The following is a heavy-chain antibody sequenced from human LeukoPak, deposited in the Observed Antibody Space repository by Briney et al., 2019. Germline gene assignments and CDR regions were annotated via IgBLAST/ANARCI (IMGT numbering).Heavy chain of an antibody. CDR1: GFSFTSSW. CDR2: IAGDESQK. J-gene: IGHJ4*02. Sequence: GESLRLSCVASGFSFTSSWMTWVRQAPGKGLEWVANIAGDESQKRYMDSVKGRFTISRDNAKNSIYLQMDSLRVEDTAIYYCARDSVGDLLDYWGQGTPVTVSS. D-gene: IGHD4-17*01. CDR3: ARDSVGDLLDY. V-gene: IGHV3-7*01.